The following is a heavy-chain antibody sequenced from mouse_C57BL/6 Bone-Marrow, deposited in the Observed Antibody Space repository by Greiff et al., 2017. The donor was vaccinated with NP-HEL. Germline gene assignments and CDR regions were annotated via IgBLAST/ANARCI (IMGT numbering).Heavy chain of an antibody. D-gene: IGHD2-1*01. CDR3: ARGLLFYFDY. CDR1: GFTFSDCG. V-gene: IGHV5-17*01. J-gene: IGHJ2*01. Sequence: EVKLVESGGGLVKPGGSLKLSCAASGFTFSDCGMHWVRQAPEKGLEWVAYISSGSSTIYYADTVKGRFTISRDNAKNTLFLQMTSLRSKDTAMYYCARGLLFYFDYWGQGTTLTVSS. CDR2: ISSGSSTI.